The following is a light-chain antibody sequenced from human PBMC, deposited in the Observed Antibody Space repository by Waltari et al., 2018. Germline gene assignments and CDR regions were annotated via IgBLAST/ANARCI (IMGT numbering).Light chain of an antibody. J-gene: IGKJ1*01. Sequence: DIQLTQSPSTLSASVGDRVTITCRASQSIRSWLAWYQQQPGKAPKLLIYKASSLQSGVPSRFSGSGSGTEFTLTISSLQPDDFATYYCQQYNSYPWTFGQGTKVEIK. V-gene: IGKV1-5*03. CDR1: QSIRSW. CDR3: QQYNSYPWT. CDR2: KAS.